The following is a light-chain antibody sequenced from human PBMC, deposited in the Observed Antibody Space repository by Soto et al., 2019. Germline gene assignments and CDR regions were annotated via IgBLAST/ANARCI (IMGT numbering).Light chain of an antibody. CDR3: QTADTSLSVV. J-gene: IGLJ2*01. CDR2: GNS. Sequence: QPVLTQPPSVSGAPGQRVTISCTGSSSNIGAGYGVHWYQQLPGAAPKLLIYGNSNRPSGVPDRFSGSQSDTSASLAITGLQAEDEADYYCQTADTSLSVVFGGGTKVTVL. CDR1: SSNIGAGYG. V-gene: IGLV1-40*01.